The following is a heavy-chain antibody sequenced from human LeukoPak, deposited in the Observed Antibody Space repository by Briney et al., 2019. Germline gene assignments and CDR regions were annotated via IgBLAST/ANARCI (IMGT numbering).Heavy chain of an antibody. CDR1: GGTFSSYA. CDR3: ARGQGRNDY. Sequence: SVKVSCKASGGTFSSYAISWVRQAPGQGLEWMGRIIPILGIANYAQKLQGRVTMTTDTSTSTAYMELRSLRSDDTAVYYCARGQGRNDYWGQGTLVTVSS. V-gene: IGHV1-69*04. CDR2: IIPILGIA. J-gene: IGHJ4*02.